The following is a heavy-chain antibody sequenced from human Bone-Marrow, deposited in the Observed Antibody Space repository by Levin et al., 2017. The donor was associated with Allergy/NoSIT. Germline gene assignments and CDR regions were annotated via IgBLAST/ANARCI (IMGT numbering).Heavy chain of an antibody. CDR3: ASINYDSWSGFQRGGWVDP. V-gene: IGHV3-30-3*01. J-gene: IGHJ5*02. Sequence: SCAASGFMFSRDAMHWVRQSPGQGLEWVAMISFDEATRQYADSVRGRFTIFRDNSKNTVYLQMNSVRPEDTALYYCASINYDSWSGFQRGGWVDPWGQGTLVTVSS. D-gene: IGHD3-3*01. CDR1: GFMFSRDA. CDR2: ISFDEATR.